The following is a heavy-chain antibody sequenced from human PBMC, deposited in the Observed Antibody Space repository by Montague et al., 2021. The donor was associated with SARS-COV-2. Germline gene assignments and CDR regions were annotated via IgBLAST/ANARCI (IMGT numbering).Heavy chain of an antibody. CDR2: IYYSGST. D-gene: IGHD2-2*01. CDR1: GGSISSYY. Sequence: SETLSLTCTVSGGSISSYYWSWIRQPPGKGLEWIGYIYYSGSTNYNPSLKSRVTISVDTSKNQFSLKLSSVTAADTAVYYGARGVCSSTSYYAVYWFDPWGQGTLVTVSS. CDR3: ARGVCSSTSYYAVYWFDP. J-gene: IGHJ5*02. V-gene: IGHV4-59*01.